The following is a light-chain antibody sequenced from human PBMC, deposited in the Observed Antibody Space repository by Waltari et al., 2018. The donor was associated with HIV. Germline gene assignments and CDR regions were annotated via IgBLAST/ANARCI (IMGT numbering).Light chain of an antibody. Sequence: SSELTQPPSVSVSPGQTARITCSGAASPQPLTHWFQQKPGQAPVVVIHKNTERPSGIPERFSASRSGTTVTLTITGVQTDDEADYYCLSADTSGTYVFGPGTTVTVL. CDR1: ASPQPL. V-gene: IGLV3-25*03. CDR3: LSADTSGTYV. J-gene: IGLJ1*01. CDR2: KNT.